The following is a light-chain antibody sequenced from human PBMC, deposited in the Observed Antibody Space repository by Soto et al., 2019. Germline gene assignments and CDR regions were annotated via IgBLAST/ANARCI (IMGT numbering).Light chain of an antibody. CDR3: NSYTSSTTLV. V-gene: IGLV2-14*03. Sequence: QSALTQPASVSGSPGQSITICCTGTSTDVGGYDYVSWYKQHPGKAPKLMIYDVSSRPSGVSNRFSGSKSGSTASLTISGLQAEDEADYYCNSYTSSTTLVFGGGTQLTVL. CDR2: DVS. J-gene: IGLJ2*01. CDR1: STDVGGYDY.